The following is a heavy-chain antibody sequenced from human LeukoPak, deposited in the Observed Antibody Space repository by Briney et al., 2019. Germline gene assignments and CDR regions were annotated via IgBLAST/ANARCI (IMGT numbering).Heavy chain of an antibody. CDR3: ARETDYYGSGARIDY. CDR1: GFTFSSYS. D-gene: IGHD3-10*01. CDR2: ISSSSSYI. J-gene: IGHJ4*02. V-gene: IGHV3-21*01. Sequence: PGGSLRLSCAASGFTFSSYSMNWVRQAPGKGLEWVSSISSSSSYIYYADSVKGRFTISRDNAKNSLYLQMNSLRAEDTAVYYCARETDYYGSGARIDYWGQGTLVTVSS.